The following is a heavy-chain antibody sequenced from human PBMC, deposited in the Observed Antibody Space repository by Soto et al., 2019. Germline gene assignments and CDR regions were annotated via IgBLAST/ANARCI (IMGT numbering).Heavy chain of an antibody. D-gene: IGHD5-12*01. CDR3: AKVGSERYSGQHSDY. Sequence: EVQLLESGGGLVQPGGSLRLSCAASGFTFSNYAMNWVRQAPGKGLEWVSTISSSSGSTYYADSVKGRFTISRDNSKNFLYLQMNSLRGADTAVYYCAKVGSERYSGQHSDYWGQGTLVTISS. CDR2: ISSSSGST. CDR1: GFTFSNYA. J-gene: IGHJ4*02. V-gene: IGHV3-23*01.